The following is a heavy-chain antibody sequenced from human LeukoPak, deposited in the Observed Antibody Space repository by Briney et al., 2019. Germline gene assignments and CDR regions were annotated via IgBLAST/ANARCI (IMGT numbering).Heavy chain of an antibody. CDR1: GGSISSYY. Sequence: SETLSLTCTVSGGSISSYYWSWIRQPPGKGLEWIECIYYSGSTNYNPSLKSRVTISVDTSKNQFSLKLSSGTAADTAVYYCARGEGSYGYYYYGMDVWGQGTTVTVSS. J-gene: IGHJ6*02. V-gene: IGHV4-59*01. CDR2: IYYSGST. CDR3: ARGEGSYGYYYYGMDV. D-gene: IGHD3-10*01.